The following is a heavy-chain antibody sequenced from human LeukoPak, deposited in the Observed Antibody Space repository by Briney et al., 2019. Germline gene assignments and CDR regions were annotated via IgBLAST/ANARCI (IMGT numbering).Heavy chain of an antibody. Sequence: PSETLSLTCTDSGGSISSYYWSWIRQPAGRGLEWIGRIYTSGSTNYNPSLKSRVTMSVDTSKNQFSLKLSSVTAADTAVYYCARTFNYYDSSGTWAFDIWGQGTMVTVSS. D-gene: IGHD3-22*01. CDR3: ARTFNYYDSSGTWAFDI. CDR2: IYTSGST. J-gene: IGHJ3*02. CDR1: GGSISSYY. V-gene: IGHV4-4*07.